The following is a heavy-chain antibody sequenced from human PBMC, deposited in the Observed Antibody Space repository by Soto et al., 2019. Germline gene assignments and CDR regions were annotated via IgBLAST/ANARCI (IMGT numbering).Heavy chain of an antibody. Sequence: ASVKVSCKASGYTFTSYGISWVRQAPGQGLEWMGWISAYNGNTNYAQKLQGRVTMTTDTSTSTAYMELRSLRSDDTAVYYCAKPPSGFSGYDPVNFDYWGQGTLVTVSS. J-gene: IGHJ4*02. D-gene: IGHD5-12*01. CDR3: AKPPSGFSGYDPVNFDY. CDR1: GYTFTSYG. CDR2: ISAYNGNT. V-gene: IGHV1-18*01.